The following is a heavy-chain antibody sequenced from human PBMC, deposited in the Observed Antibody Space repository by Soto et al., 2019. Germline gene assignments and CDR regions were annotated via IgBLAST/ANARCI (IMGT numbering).Heavy chain of an antibody. D-gene: IGHD1-26*01. CDR1: GGTFSSYA. CDR2: IIPIFGTA. CDR3: ATLPGIVGATTGFDY. V-gene: IGHV1-69*13. J-gene: IGHJ4*02. Sequence: SVKVSCKASGGTFSSYAISWVRQAPGQGLEWMGGIIPIFGTANYAQKFQGRVTITADESTSTAYMELSSLRSEDTAVYYCATLPGIVGATTGFDYWGQGTLVTVSS.